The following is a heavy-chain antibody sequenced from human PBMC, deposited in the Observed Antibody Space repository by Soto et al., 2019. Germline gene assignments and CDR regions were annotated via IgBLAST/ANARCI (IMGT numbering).Heavy chain of an antibody. CDR3: AKVPSPIVVVPAATDDY. V-gene: IGHV3-23*01. D-gene: IGHD2-2*01. CDR1: GFTFSSYA. Sequence: GGSLRLSCAASGFTFSSYAMSWVRQAPGKGLEWVSAISGSGGSTYYADSVKGRFTISRDNSKNTLYLQMNSLRAEDTAVYYCAKVPSPIVVVPAATDDYCGHGTLVTVS. J-gene: IGHJ4*01. CDR2: ISGSGGST.